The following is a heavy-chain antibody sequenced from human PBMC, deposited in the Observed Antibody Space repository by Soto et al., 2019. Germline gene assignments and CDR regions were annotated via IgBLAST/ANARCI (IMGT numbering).Heavy chain of an antibody. V-gene: IGHV3-33*01. D-gene: IGHD3-10*01. CDR2: ILNDGSNR. CDR3: ARDDEYSGNGMDV. CDR1: EFTFSNYG. J-gene: IGHJ6*02. Sequence: QVQLVESGGGVVQTGRYLRLSCAASEFTFSNYGMHWVRQAPGKGLEWVAVILNDGSNRYHEDSVKDRFTISRDNSKNTLYLQMNSLRAEDTAVYYCARDDEYSGNGMDVWGQGTTVTVS.